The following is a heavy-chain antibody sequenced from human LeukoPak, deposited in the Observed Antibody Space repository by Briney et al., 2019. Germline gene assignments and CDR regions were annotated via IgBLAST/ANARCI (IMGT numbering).Heavy chain of an antibody. Sequence: PGRSLRLSCAASGFTFNSYAMHWVRQAPGKGLEWVAVISYDGSNKYYADSVKGRFTISRDNSKNTLYLQMNSLRPEDTAVYYCARAKGYSSRMPDRWYFDLWGRGTLVTVSS. CDR1: GFTFNSYA. D-gene: IGHD6-13*01. V-gene: IGHV3-30-3*01. J-gene: IGHJ2*01. CDR3: ARAKGYSSRMPDRWYFDL. CDR2: ISYDGSNK.